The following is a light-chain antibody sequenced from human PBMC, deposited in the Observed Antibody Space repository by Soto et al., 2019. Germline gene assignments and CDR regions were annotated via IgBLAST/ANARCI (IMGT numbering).Light chain of an antibody. Sequence: QSVLTQPASVSGSPGQSITLSCTGANSDVASYDYVSWYRQYPGLAPQVIISEVTNRPSVISDRFSGSKSANTAYLTISGLQAEDEADYYCCSHTISGAPVFGGGTKVTVL. V-gene: IGLV2-14*01. CDR3: CSHTISGAPV. J-gene: IGLJ2*01. CDR1: NSDVASYDY. CDR2: EVT.